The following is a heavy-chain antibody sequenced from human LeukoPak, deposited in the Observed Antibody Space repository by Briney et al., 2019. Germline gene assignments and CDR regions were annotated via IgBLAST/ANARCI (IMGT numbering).Heavy chain of an antibody. J-gene: IGHJ6*02. Sequence: GGSLRLSCAASGFTFSSYSMNWVRQAPGKGLEWVSSISSSSSYIYYADSVKGRFTISRDNAKNSLYLQMNSLRAEDTAVYYCARDKGIVVPAALPNYYYYGMDVWGQGTTVTVSS. CDR1: GFTFSSYS. CDR2: ISSSSSYI. D-gene: IGHD2-2*01. CDR3: ARDKGIVVPAALPNYYYYGMDV. V-gene: IGHV3-21*01.